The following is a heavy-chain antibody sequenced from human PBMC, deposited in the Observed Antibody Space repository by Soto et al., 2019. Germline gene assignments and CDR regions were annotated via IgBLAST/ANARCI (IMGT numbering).Heavy chain of an antibody. Sequence: ASVKVSCKASGYTFTIYDINWVRQATGQGLEWMGWMNPNSGNTGYAQKFQGRVTMTRNTSISTAHMELSSLRSEDTAVYYCARERAAAGSNRFDPWGQGTLVTVSS. V-gene: IGHV1-8*01. J-gene: IGHJ5*02. CDR2: MNPNSGNT. D-gene: IGHD6-13*01. CDR3: ARERAAAGSNRFDP. CDR1: GYTFTIYD.